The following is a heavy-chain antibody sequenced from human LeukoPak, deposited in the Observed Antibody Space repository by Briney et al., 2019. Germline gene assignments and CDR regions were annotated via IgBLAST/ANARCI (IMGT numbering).Heavy chain of an antibody. CDR3: ARDQEDYNLYYYYYMDV. J-gene: IGHJ6*03. CDR1: GFTFNRYW. D-gene: IGHD4-11*01. Sequence: GGSLRLSCAASGFTFNRYWVHWVRQAPGKGLVWVSRIVSDGSSASYADSVRGRFTISRDNARKTLYLQMNSLRAEDTAVYYCARDQEDYNLYYYYYMDVWGKGTTVTVSS. CDR2: IVSDGSSA. V-gene: IGHV3-74*01.